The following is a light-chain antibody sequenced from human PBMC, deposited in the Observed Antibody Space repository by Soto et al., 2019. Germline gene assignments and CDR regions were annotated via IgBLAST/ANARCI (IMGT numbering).Light chain of an antibody. CDR3: QQSYTTLFT. J-gene: IGKJ3*01. Sequence: EMTQSPSTLSASVGAIVTITCRTSQSIDNYLNWYQQKPGKAPKLLMFAASTLQSGVPSRFSGSVYETDFTLTISSLQPEDRATDDGQQSYTTLFTGGPGTKVEIK. CDR2: AAS. CDR1: QSIDNY. V-gene: IGKV1-39*01.